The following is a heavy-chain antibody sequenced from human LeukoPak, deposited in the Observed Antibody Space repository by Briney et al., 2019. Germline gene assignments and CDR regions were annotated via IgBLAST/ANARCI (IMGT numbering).Heavy chain of an antibody. CDR1: DGSFSGYY. Sequence: PSETLSLTCAVYDGSFSGYYWSWIRQPPGKGLEWIGEINHSGSTNYNPSLKSRVTISVDTSKNQFSLKLSSVTAADTAVYYCARGMKWAYYYDSSGRRDDAFDIWGQGTMVTVSS. CDR3: ARGMKWAYYYDSSGRRDDAFDI. CDR2: INHSGST. D-gene: IGHD3-22*01. J-gene: IGHJ3*02. V-gene: IGHV4-34*01.